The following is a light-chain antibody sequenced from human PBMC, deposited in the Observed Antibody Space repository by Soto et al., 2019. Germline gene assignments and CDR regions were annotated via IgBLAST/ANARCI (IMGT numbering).Light chain of an antibody. CDR3: QSYDSSLSGVV. CDR1: SSNIGAGYD. Sequence: QPVLTQPPSVSGAPGQRVTISCTGSSSNIGAGYDVHWYQQHPGAAPKLLIYGNSNRPSGVPDRISGSKSGTSASLAITGLQAEDEADYYCQSYDSSLSGVVFGGGTKVTVL. J-gene: IGLJ3*02. V-gene: IGLV1-40*01. CDR2: GNS.